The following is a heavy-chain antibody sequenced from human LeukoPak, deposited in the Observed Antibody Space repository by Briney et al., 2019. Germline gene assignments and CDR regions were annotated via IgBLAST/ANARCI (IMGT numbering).Heavy chain of an antibody. V-gene: IGHV1-18*01. J-gene: IGHJ5*02. CDR1: GYTFTSYG. CDR3: ARPYCKNGVCLVWLDP. Sequence: ASVKVSCKASGYTFTSYGISWVRQAPGQGLEWMGWISAYNGNTNYAQKLQGRVTMTTDTSASTAYMELRSLRSDDTAVYYCARPYCKNGVCLVWLDPWGQGTLVTVSS. D-gene: IGHD2-8*01. CDR2: ISAYNGNT.